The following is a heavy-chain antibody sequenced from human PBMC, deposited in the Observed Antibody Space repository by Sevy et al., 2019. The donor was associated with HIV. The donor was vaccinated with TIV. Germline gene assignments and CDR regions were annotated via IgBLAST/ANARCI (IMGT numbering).Heavy chain of an antibody. CDR2: INHSGST. CDR1: GGSFSGYY. CDR3: ARGTGYSSSWYVY. V-gene: IGHV4-34*01. D-gene: IGHD6-13*01. Sequence: SETLSLTCAVYGGSFSGYYWSWIRQPPGKGLEWIGEINHSGSTNYNPSLKSRVTISVDTSKNQCSLKLSSVTAADTAVYYCARGTGYSSSWYVYWGQGTLVTVSS. J-gene: IGHJ4*02.